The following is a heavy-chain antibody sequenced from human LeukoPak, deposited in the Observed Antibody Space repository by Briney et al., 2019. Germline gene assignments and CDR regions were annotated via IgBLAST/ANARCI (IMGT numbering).Heavy chain of an antibody. Sequence: SETLSLTRAVYGGSFSGYYWSWIRQPPGKGLEWIGEINHSGSTNYNPSLKSRVTISVDTSKNQFSLKLSSVTAADTAVYYCARPHLRRDYYYYGMDVWGKGTTVTVSS. CDR3: ARPHLRRDYYYYGMDV. CDR1: GGSFSGYY. V-gene: IGHV4-34*01. J-gene: IGHJ6*04. CDR2: INHSGST.